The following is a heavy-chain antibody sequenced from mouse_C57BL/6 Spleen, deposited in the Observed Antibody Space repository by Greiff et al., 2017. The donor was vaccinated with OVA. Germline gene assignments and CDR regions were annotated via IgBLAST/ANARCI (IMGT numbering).Heavy chain of an antibody. CDR1: GFTFSDYG. J-gene: IGHJ2*01. V-gene: IGHV5-17*01. CDR2: ISSGSSTI. CDR3: ARLNWERVDY. Sequence: DVKLVESGGGLVKPGGSLKLSCAASGFTFSDYGMHWVRQAPEKGLEWVAYISSGSSTIYYADTVKGRFTISRDNAKNTLFLQMTSLRSEDTAMYYCARLNWERVDYWGQGTTLTVSS. D-gene: IGHD4-1*01.